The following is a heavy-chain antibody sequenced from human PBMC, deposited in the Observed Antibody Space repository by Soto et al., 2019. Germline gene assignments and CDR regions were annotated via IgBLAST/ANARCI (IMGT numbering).Heavy chain of an antibody. J-gene: IGHJ6*02. CDR1: GFTFTSSA. D-gene: IGHD5-12*01. CDR3: AVGYSDYDFAVAGGYYYGMGV. V-gene: IGHV1-58*01. Sequence: SVKVSCKASGFTFTSSAVQWVRQARGQRLEWIGWIVVGSGNTNYAQKFQERVTITRDMSTSTAYMELSSLRSEDTAVYYCAVGYSDYDFAVAGGYYYGMGVWGQGTTVTVSS. CDR2: IVVGSGNT.